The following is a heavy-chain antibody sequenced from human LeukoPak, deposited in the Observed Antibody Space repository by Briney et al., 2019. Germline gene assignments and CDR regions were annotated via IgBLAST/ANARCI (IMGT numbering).Heavy chain of an antibody. CDR2: ISWNSGSI. CDR1: GFTFDDYA. V-gene: IGHV3-9*01. CDR3: AKSFQTPFDY. J-gene: IGHJ4*02. Sequence: PGRSLRLSCAASGFTFDDYAMHWVRQAPGKGLEWVSGISWNSGSIGYADSVKGRFTISRDNAKNSLYLQMNSLRAEDTAVYYCAKSFQTPFDYWGQGTLVTVSS. D-gene: IGHD4-23*01.